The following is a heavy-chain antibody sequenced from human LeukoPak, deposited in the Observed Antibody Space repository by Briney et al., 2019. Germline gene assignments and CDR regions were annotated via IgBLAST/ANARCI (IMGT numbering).Heavy chain of an antibody. CDR3: ARDRSGSYPETYGMDV. Sequence: PGGSLRLSCVASGFTFSSYSMNWVRQAPGKGLEWVSSISSSSSYMFYADSMKGRFTISRDNAKNSPYLQMNSLRAEDKAVYYCARDRSGSYPETYGMDVWGQGTTVTVSS. CDR2: ISSSSSYM. CDR1: GFTFSSYS. D-gene: IGHD1-26*01. V-gene: IGHV3-21*01. J-gene: IGHJ6*02.